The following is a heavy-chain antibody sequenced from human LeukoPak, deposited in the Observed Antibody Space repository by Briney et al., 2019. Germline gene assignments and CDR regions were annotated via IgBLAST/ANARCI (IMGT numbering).Heavy chain of an antibody. CDR2: IKQDGSEK. CDR3: ARALYSSGWSGFDY. CDR1: GFTFSSYW. Sequence: PGGSLRLSCAASGFTFSSYWMSWVRQAPGKVLEWVGNIKQDGSEKYYVDSVKGRFTISRDNAKNSLYLQMNSLRAEDTAVYYCARALYSSGWSGFDYWGQGTLVTVSS. D-gene: IGHD6-19*01. V-gene: IGHV3-7*01. J-gene: IGHJ4*02.